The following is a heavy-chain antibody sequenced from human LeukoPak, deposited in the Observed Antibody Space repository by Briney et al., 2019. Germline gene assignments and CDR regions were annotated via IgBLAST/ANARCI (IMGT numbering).Heavy chain of an antibody. CDR2: IKSKASGGTS. J-gene: IGHJ3*02. CDR1: GFDFNAAW. CDR3: AKDPPHYDSSGLAPVLHDAFDI. Sequence: GGSLRLSCAASGFDFNAAWITWVRQAPGKGLEWVGLIKSKASGGTSDCAAPVKDRFSISRDDSKKTVYLQMSSLTAEDTAVYYCAKDPPHYDSSGLAPVLHDAFDIWGQGTMVTVSS. V-gene: IGHV3-15*01. D-gene: IGHD3-22*01.